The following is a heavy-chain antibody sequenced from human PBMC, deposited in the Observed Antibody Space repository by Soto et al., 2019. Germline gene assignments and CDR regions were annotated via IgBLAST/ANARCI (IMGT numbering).Heavy chain of an antibody. V-gene: IGHV1-69*01. CDR3: ASGASRWYPYFFDS. CDR2: IIPYYNTL. CDR1: EGTFNSYA. Sequence: QAQVVQSGAEVRKPGSSVKLSCKASEGTFNSYAIAWVRQAPGQWLEWMGGIIPYYNTLNYAQKFQDRVTITADDSTNTVYRELSSLISDDTAVDFCASGASRWYPYFFDSWAQGTLVTVSS. D-gene: IGHD6-13*01. J-gene: IGHJ4*02.